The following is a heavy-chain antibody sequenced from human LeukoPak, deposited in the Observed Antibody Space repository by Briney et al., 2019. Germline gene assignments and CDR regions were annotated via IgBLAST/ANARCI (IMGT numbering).Heavy chain of an antibody. Sequence: GGSLRLSCAASGLTVSRNYMSWVRQPPGKGLEWVSVIYSGGNTYYADFVKGRFTISRENSKNALYLQINSLTAEDTAVYFCANLPRGDYWGLGTLVTVSS. D-gene: IGHD3-10*01. CDR3: ANLPRGDY. CDR2: IYSGGNT. CDR1: GLTVSRNY. V-gene: IGHV3-53*01. J-gene: IGHJ4*02.